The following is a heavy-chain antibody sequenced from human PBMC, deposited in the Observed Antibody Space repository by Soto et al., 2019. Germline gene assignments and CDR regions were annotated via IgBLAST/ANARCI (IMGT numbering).Heavy chain of an antibody. D-gene: IGHD1-1*01. CDR3: VKDPAVVSPWEINWNDEDRFSDHFGLEV. J-gene: IGHJ6*02. Sequence: SSYVLRGVHQAPGKGPDSNSVISATGANTFYADLVEGRFTISRDNSKKTLYLQLRSLRPEDTAVYYCVKDPAVVSPWEINWNDEDRFSDHFGLEVWGQGTTVTVSS. CDR1: SSYV. CDR2: ISATGANT. V-gene: IGHV3-64D*09.